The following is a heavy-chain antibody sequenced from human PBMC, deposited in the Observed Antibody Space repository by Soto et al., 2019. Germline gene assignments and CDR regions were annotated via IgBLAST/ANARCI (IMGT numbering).Heavy chain of an antibody. CDR3: AREEKQLARYGGDFDY. D-gene: IGHD6-13*01. CDR1: DDSVNSGNYY. Sequence: QVQLQESGPGLVKPSETLSLTCTVSDDSVNSGNYYWSWIRQPPGKGLEWIGHIYYIGTPNYNPSLKSRVTISVNTSKNQFSLKVTSVTAADTAVYYCAREEKQLARYGGDFDYWGQGILVTVS. J-gene: IGHJ4*02. V-gene: IGHV4-61*01. CDR2: IYYIGTP.